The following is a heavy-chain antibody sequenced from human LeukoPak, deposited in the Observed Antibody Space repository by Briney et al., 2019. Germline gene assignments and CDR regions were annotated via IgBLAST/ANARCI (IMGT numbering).Heavy chain of an antibody. CDR3: AKHGGTYSTSWYDY. Sequence: GQSLKLSGKPSGYSFTSHWSGWLRQIPGRGLEWMGIVFPGDSDTRYNPSFQGQVTISADKSISTAYLQWSSLKASDTAIYYCAKHGGTYSTSWYDYWGQGTLVTVSS. CDR2: VFPGDSDT. D-gene: IGHD6-13*01. CDR1: GYSFTSHW. V-gene: IGHV5-51*01. J-gene: IGHJ4*02.